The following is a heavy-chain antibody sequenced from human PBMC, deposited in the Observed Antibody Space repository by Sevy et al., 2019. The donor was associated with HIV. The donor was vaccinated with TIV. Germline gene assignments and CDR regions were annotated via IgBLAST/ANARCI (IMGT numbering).Heavy chain of an antibody. J-gene: IGHJ5*02. V-gene: IGHV1-2*02. CDR1: GYTFTGYY. D-gene: IGHD2-15*01. CDR2: INPNSGGT. CDR3: AKERVYCSGGTCKPGGWFDP. Sequence: ASVKVSCKASGYTFTGYYMHWVRQAPGQGLEWMGWINPNSGGTKYAQKFQGRVTMTRDTSISTAYMELSGLGFDDTAVYYCAKERVYCSGGTCKPGGWFDPWGQGTLVTVSS.